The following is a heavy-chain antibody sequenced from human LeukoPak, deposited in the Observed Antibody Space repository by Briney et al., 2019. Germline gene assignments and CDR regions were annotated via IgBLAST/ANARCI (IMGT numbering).Heavy chain of an antibody. CDR3: ARPYYDFWSGYFLY. CDR2: INPNSGGT. Sequence: ASVKVSCKASGYTFTAYYMHWVRQAPGQGLEWMGRINPNSGGTNYAQKFQGGVTMTRDTSISTAYMELSRLRSDDTAVYYCARPYYDFWSGYFLYWGQGTLVTVSS. CDR1: GYTFTAYY. V-gene: IGHV1-2*06. J-gene: IGHJ4*02. D-gene: IGHD3-3*01.